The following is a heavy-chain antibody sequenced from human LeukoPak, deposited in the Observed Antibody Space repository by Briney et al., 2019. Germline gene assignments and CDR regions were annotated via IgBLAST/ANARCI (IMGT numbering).Heavy chain of an antibody. CDR1: GGSISSHY. Sequence: SETLSLTCTVSGGSISSHYWNWIRQPPGKRLEWIGDISYSGTSDNNPSLKSRVTMSVDTSKKQFSLKLRSVTAADTAIYYCARRGPNSGSSRGWNFDLWGRGTLVTVSA. V-gene: IGHV4-59*08. CDR2: ISYSGTS. CDR3: ARRGPNSGSSRGWNFDL. D-gene: IGHD3-10*01. J-gene: IGHJ2*01.